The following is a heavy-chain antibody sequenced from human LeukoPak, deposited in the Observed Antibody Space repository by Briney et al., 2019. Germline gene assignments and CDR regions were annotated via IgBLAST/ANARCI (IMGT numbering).Heavy chain of an antibody. CDR3: ARVGGGYCSSTSCYTYYYYMDV. Sequence: SVKVSCKASGYTFTSYDINWVRQAPGQGLEWMGGIIPIFGTANYAQKFQGRVTITTDESTSTAYMELSSLRSEDTAVYYCARVGGGYCSSTSCYTYYYYMDVWGKGTTVTVSS. J-gene: IGHJ6*03. V-gene: IGHV1-69*05. CDR2: IIPIFGTA. D-gene: IGHD2-2*02. CDR1: GYTFTSYD.